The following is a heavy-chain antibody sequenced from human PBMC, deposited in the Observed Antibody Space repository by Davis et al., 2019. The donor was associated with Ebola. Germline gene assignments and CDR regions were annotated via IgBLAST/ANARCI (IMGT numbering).Heavy chain of an antibody. CDR1: GFTFSDYY. CDR3: ARAGRPVETIAVARY. J-gene: IGHJ4*02. CDR2: ISSSGSTI. Sequence: GESLKISCAASGFTFSDYYMSWIRQAPGKGLEWVSYISSSGSTIYYADSVKGRFTISRDNAKNSLYLQMNSLRAEDTAVYYCARAGRPVETIAVARYWGQGTLVTVSS. D-gene: IGHD6-19*01. V-gene: IGHV3-11*01.